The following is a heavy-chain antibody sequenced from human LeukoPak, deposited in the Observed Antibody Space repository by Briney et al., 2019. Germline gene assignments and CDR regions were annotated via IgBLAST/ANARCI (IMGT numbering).Heavy chain of an antibody. CDR3: ARGFFILDFWSGPPNWFDP. V-gene: IGHV3-30-3*01. CDR1: GFTFSSYA. D-gene: IGHD3-3*01. J-gene: IGHJ5*02. Sequence: GRSLRLSCAASGFTFSSYAMHWVRQAPGKGLEWVAVLSYDGSNKYYADSVKGRFTISRDNSKNTLYLQMNSLRAEDTAVYYCARGFFILDFWSGPPNWFDPWGQGTLVTVSS. CDR2: LSYDGSNK.